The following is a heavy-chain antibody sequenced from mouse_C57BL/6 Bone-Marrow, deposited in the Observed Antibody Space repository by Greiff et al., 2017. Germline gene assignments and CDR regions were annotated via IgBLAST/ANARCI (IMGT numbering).Heavy chain of an antibody. CDR2: INSDGGST. Sequence: EVMLVESGGGLVQPGESLKLSCESNEYEFPSHDMSWVRKTPEKRLELVAAINSDGGSTYYPDTMERRFIISRDNTKKTRYMQMSSLRSEDTALYYCSRLGAQAFYYAMDYWGQGTSVTVSS. CDR3: SRLGAQAFYYAMDY. D-gene: IGHD3-2*02. CDR1: EYEFPSHD. V-gene: IGHV5-2*01. J-gene: IGHJ4*01.